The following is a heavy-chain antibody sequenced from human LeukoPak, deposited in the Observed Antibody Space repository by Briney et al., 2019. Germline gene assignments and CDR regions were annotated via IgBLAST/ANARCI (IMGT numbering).Heavy chain of an antibody. V-gene: IGHV4-30-2*01. CDR2: MYHSGSP. Sequence: SETLSLTCTVSSGSISSGGHYWTWIRQPPGKGLEWIGYMYHSGSPYYNPSLKSRVTISVDTSKNQFSLKLSSVTAADTAVYYCARDHSTVALDYWGQGTLVTVSS. D-gene: IGHD6-19*01. CDR3: ARDHSTVALDY. CDR1: SGSISSGGHY. J-gene: IGHJ4*02.